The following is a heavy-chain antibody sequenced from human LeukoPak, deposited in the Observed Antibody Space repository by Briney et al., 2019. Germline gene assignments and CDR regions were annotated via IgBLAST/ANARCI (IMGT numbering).Heavy chain of an antibody. CDR1: GYTFTSYD. CDR3: ARGHPPVLLWFGELSGTDAFDI. D-gene: IGHD3-10*01. V-gene: IGHV1-8*01. CDR2: MNPNSGNT. Sequence: ASVKVSCKASGYTFTSYDINWVRQATGQGLEWMGWMNPNSGNTGYAQKFQGRVTMTRNTSISTAYMELSSLRSEDTAVYYCARGHPPVLLWFGELSGTDAFDIWGQGTMVTVSS. J-gene: IGHJ3*02.